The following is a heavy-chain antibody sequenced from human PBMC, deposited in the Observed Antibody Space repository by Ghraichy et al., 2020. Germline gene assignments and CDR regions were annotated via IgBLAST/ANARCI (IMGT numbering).Heavy chain of an antibody. D-gene: IGHD4-11*01. CDR1: GFSLSTSGVG. CDR2: IYSNGDK. Sequence: SGPTLVKPTQTLTLTCTFSGFSLSTSGVGVGWIRQPPGKALEWLALIYSNGDKRYSPSLKSRLTITKDSSKDQVVLTMTNMKTVDTATYYCAHIGEDYSSTWYLEWEYYFDYWGQGTLVTVSS. V-gene: IGHV2-5*01. CDR3: AHIGEDYSSTWYLEWEYYFDY. J-gene: IGHJ4*02.